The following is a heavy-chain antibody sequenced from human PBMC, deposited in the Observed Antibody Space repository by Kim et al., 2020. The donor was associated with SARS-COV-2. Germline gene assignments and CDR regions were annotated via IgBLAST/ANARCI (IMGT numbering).Heavy chain of an antibody. CDR3: ATPGEQQPTWYYYGMDV. V-gene: IGHV1-46*01. CDR2: INPSGGST. D-gene: IGHD6-13*01. J-gene: IGHJ6*02. Sequence: ASVKVSCKASGYTFTSYYMHWVRQAPGQGLEWMGIINPSGGSTSYAQKFQGRVTMTRDTSTSTVYMELSSLRSEDTAVYYCATPGEQQPTWYYYGMDVWGQGTTVTVSS. CDR1: GYTFTSYY.